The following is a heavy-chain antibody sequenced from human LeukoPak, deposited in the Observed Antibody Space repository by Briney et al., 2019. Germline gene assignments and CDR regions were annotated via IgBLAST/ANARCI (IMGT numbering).Heavy chain of an antibody. V-gene: IGHV4-39*07. J-gene: IGHJ4*02. CDR3: ARSYNHFDY. D-gene: IGHD1-1*01. CDR2: INHSGST. CDR1: GGYISSSSYY. Sequence: PSETLSLTCTVSGGYISSSSYYWGWIRQPPGKGLEWIGEINHSGSTNYNPSLKSRVTISVDTSKNQFSLKLSSVTAADTAVYYCARSYNHFDYWGQGTLVTVSS.